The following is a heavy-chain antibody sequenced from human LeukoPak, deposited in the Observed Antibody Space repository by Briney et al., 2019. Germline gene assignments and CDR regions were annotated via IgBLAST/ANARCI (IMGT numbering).Heavy chain of an antibody. D-gene: IGHD3-10*01. CDR3: ARDWNGSGSYYNEPFDP. V-gene: IGHV3-21*01. J-gene: IGHJ5*02. CDR1: GFTFSSYS. CDR2: ISSSSSYI. Sequence: GGSLRLSCAASGFTFSSYSMNWVRQAPGKGLEWVSSISSSSSYIYYADSVKGRFTISRDNAKNSLYLQMNSLRAEDTAVYYYARDWNGSGSYYNEPFDPWGQGTLVTVSS.